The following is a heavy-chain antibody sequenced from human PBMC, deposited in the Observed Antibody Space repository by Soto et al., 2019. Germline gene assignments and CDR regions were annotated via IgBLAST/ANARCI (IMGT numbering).Heavy chain of an antibody. D-gene: IGHD5-18*01. V-gene: IGHV3-30-3*01. CDR2: ISYDGSTK. CDR1: GFTFSSYA. Sequence: QVRLVESGGGVVQPGRSLRLSCAASGFTFSSYAMHWVRQAPGKGLEWVAVISYDGSTKFYADSVKGRFTISRDKSKNTLFLQMNRLRAEDTAVYYCARDPLWGTAMVLWYFDLWGRGTLVTVSS. J-gene: IGHJ2*01. CDR3: ARDPLWGTAMVLWYFDL.